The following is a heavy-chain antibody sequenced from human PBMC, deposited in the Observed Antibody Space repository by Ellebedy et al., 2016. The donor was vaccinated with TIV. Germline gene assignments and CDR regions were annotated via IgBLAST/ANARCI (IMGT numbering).Heavy chain of an antibody. CDR3: ARVVRGPNYYYYGMDV. CDR1: GFTFSDHY. V-gene: IGHV3-72*01. D-gene: IGHD3-10*01. CDR2: TRNKANSYTT. J-gene: IGHJ6*02. Sequence: PGGSLRLSCAASGFTFSDHYMDWVRQAPGKGLEWVGRTRNKANSYTTEYAASVKGRFTISRDDSKNSLYLQMNSLKTEDTAVYYCARVVRGPNYYYYGMDVWGQGTTVTVSS.